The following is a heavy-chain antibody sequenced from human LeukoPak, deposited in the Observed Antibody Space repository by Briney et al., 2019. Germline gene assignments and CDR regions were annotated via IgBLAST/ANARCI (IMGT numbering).Heavy chain of an antibody. CDR3: ASLEGQYSSTSRYYYYGMDV. D-gene: IGHD6-13*01. J-gene: IGHJ6*02. V-gene: IGHV3-66*01. CDR1: GFTFSSYA. CDR2: IYSGGTT. Sequence: PGGSLRLSCAASGFTFSSYAMTWVRQAPGKGLEWVSVIYSGGTTYYADSVKGRFTISRDNSRNTLYLQMNSLRAEDTAVYYCASLEGQYSSTSRYYYYGMDVWGQGTTVTVSS.